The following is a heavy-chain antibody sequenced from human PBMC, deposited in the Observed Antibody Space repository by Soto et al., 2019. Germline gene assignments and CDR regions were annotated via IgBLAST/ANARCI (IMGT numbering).Heavy chain of an antibody. V-gene: IGHV2-5*02. Sequence: QITLKESGPTLVKPTQTLTLTCTFSGFSLTSNAVGVGWFRQPPGKALESLALIYWDDDNHYSPALKSRLTVTEDTSKTQVVLIMTNMDPVDTATYYCAHGSGWLFDFWGQGTLVTVSS. CDR1: GFSLTSNAVG. CDR3: AHGSGWLFDF. CDR2: IYWDDDN. J-gene: IGHJ4*02. D-gene: IGHD6-19*01.